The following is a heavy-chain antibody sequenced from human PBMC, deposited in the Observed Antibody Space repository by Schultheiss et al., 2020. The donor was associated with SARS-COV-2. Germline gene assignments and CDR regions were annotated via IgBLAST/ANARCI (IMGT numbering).Heavy chain of an antibody. J-gene: IGHJ4*02. Sequence: SETLSLTCTVSGGSISSGGYYWSWIRQHPGKGLEWFGYIDYSGSTNYNPSLKSRVTISVDTSKNQFSLKLTSVTAADTAVYYCARAGGAYSFDKWGQGTLVTVSS. CDR3: ARAGGAYSFDK. CDR2: IDYSGST. CDR1: GGSISSGGYY. V-gene: IGHV4-61*08. D-gene: IGHD5-18*01.